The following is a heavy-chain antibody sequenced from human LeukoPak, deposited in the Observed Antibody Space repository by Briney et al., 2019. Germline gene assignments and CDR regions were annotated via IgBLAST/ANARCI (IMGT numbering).Heavy chain of an antibody. CDR2: ISGSGGST. Sequence: GGSLRLSCAASGFTFSSDAMSWVRQAPGKGLEWVSAISGSGGSTYYADSVKGRFTISRDNSKNTLYLQMNSLRAEDTAVYYCAKGFVVVPAGYFDYWGQGTLVTVSS. CDR3: AKGFVVVPAGYFDY. V-gene: IGHV3-23*01. CDR1: GFTFSSDA. J-gene: IGHJ4*02. D-gene: IGHD2-2*01.